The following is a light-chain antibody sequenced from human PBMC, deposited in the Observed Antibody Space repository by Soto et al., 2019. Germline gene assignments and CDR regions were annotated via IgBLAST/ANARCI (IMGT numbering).Light chain of an antibody. CDR1: SSNIGAGYD. Sequence: QSVLTQPPSVSGAPGQRVTISCTGRSSNIGAGYDVHWYQQLPGTAPKLLIYGNSNRPSGVPDRFSGSKSGTSASLAITGLQAEDEADYYCQSYDSSLSVVFGGGNKLTVL. J-gene: IGLJ2*01. CDR2: GNS. CDR3: QSYDSSLSVV. V-gene: IGLV1-40*01.